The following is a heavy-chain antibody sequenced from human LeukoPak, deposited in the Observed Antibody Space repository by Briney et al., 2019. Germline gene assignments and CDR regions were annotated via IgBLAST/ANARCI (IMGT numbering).Heavy chain of an antibody. V-gene: IGHV4-61*01. CDR2: IYYSGSA. D-gene: IGHD3-10*01. J-gene: IGHJ5*02. CDR3: ARGFGDWGLSWFDP. CDR1: GGSVSSGSYY. Sequence: PPETLSLTCTVSGGSVSSGSYYSSWIRQPPGKGLEWIGYIYYSGSAKYNPSLKSRVTISVDTSKNQFSPKLTTVTAADTAVSYCARGFGDWGLSWFDPWGQGTLVTVSS.